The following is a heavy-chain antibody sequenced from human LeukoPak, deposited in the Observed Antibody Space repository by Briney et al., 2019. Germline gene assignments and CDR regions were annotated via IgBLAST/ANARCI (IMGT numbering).Heavy chain of an antibody. Sequence: ASVKVSCKASGYTFTGYYLHWVRQAPGQGLEWMGRINPNSGGTNYAQKFQGRVTITRDTSISTAYMELSGLRSDDTAVYYCARLDGGYYYDSSGYYHGLFDYWGQGTLVTVSS. V-gene: IGHV1-2*06. D-gene: IGHD3-22*01. CDR3: ARLDGGYYYDSSGYYHGLFDY. CDR2: INPNSGGT. CDR1: GYTFTGYY. J-gene: IGHJ4*02.